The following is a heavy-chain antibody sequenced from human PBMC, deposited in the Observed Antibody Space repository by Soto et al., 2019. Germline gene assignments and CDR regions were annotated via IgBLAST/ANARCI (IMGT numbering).Heavy chain of an antibody. CDR1: GASIRSYH. D-gene: IGHD3-16*01. CDR3: AKDVSSRRWFDP. CDR2: MQHTGNT. Sequence: QVQLQESGPGLVKPSETLSLTCAVSGASIRSYHGSWIRQPAGKGLEWIGRMQHTGNTNYNPSLKSRVTMSVDTSKNQISLKMPSVTAADTAVYFCAKDVSSRRWFDPWGQGILVIVSS. J-gene: IGHJ5*02. V-gene: IGHV4-4*07.